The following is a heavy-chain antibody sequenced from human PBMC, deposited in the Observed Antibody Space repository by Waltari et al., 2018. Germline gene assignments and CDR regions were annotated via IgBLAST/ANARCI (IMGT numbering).Heavy chain of an antibody. CDR2: IYPGDSDT. D-gene: IGHD2-8*01. V-gene: IGHV5-51*01. CDR1: GYNFASYW. CDR3: ARHGLRDCTNGVCSFQGMDV. J-gene: IGHJ6*02. Sequence: EVQLVQSGAEVKKPWESLKISCQGSGYNFASYWIGWVRPMPGKGPEWRGIIYPGDSDTKYSPSFQGQVTISVDKSISTAYLQWSSLKASDTAIYYCARHGLRDCTNGVCSFQGMDVWGQGTTVTVSS.